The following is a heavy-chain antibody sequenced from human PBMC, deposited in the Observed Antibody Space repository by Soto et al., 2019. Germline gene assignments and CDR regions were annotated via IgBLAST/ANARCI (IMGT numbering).Heavy chain of an antibody. Sequence: SLRFSCTASGFTFGDYAMSWVRQAPGKGLEWVGFIRSKAYGGTTEYAASVKGRFTMSRDDSKSIAYLQMNSLKTEDTAVYYCTRPRYHWNYGAFDIWGQGTMVTVSS. V-gene: IGHV3-49*04. J-gene: IGHJ3*02. CDR1: GFTFGDYA. CDR2: IRSKAYGGTT. CDR3: TRPRYHWNYGAFDI. D-gene: IGHD1-7*01.